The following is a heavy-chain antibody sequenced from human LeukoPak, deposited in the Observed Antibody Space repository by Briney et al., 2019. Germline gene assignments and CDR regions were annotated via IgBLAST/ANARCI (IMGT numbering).Heavy chain of an antibody. CDR1: GLTFSDYD. Sequence: GGSLRLSCAASGLTFSDYDMSWIRQAPGKGLEWVSYISSSGSTIYYADSVKGRFTISRDNAKNSLYLQMNSLRAEDTAVYYCARKTYYYGMDVWGQGTTVTVSS. J-gene: IGHJ6*02. V-gene: IGHV3-11*01. CDR2: ISSSGSTI. CDR3: ARKTYYYGMDV.